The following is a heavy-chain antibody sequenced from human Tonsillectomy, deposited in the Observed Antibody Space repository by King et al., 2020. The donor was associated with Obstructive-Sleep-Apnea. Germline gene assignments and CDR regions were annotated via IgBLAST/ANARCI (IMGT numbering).Heavy chain of an antibody. V-gene: IGHV4-34*01. D-gene: IGHD4-17*01. CDR2: INHRGST. J-gene: IGHJ4*02. CDR3: ARVDFGDYKFDY. Sequence: VQLQQWGAGLLKPSGTLSLTCAVYGGSFSGHYWSWIRPPPGKGLEWIGEINHRGSTNYRPSLKSRVTISVDTSKNHFSLKLSSVTAADTAVYYCARVDFGDYKFDYWGQGTLVTVSS. CDR1: GGSFSGHY.